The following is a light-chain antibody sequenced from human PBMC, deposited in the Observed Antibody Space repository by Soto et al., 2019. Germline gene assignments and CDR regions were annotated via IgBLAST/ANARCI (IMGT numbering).Light chain of an antibody. V-gene: IGKV3-11*01. Sequence: EIVLTQSPATLSLSPGETATLSCWTSQSVTSYLAWFQQRPGQAPRLLIYDTSNRAPGIPARFSGSGYGTDFTLTISSLESEDSAVYYCQQRSDWPRLTFGGGTKVEIK. CDR1: QSVTSY. CDR2: DTS. J-gene: IGKJ4*01. CDR3: QQRSDWPRLT.